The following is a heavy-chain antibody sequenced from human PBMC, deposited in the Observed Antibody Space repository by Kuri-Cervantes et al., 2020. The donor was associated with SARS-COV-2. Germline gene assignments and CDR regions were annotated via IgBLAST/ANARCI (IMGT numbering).Heavy chain of an antibody. V-gene: IGHV3-23*01. CDR1: GFTFSSYW. CDR3: AKDWAPNGAYGDAFDI. CDR2: ISGSGGST. D-gene: IGHD4-17*01. Sequence: GESLKISCAASGFTFSSYWMSWVRQAPGKGLEWVSAISGSGGSTYYADSVKGRFTISRDNSKNTLYLQMNSLRAEDTAVYYCAKDWAPNGAYGDAFDIWGQGTMVTVSS. J-gene: IGHJ3*02.